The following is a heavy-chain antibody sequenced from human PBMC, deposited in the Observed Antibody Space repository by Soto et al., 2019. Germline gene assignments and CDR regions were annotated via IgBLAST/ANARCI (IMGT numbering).Heavy chain of an antibody. J-gene: IGHJ6*02. V-gene: IGHV4-30-2*01. Sequence: SETMSLTCAVSGGSISSGGYSWSWIRQPPVKGLEWIGYIYHSGSTYYNPSLKSRVTISVDRSKNQFSLKLSSVTAADTAVYYCACSYGGNLIYHYYGMDVWGQGTTVTVSS. D-gene: IGHD4-17*01. CDR3: ACSYGGNLIYHYYGMDV. CDR1: GGSISSGGYS. CDR2: IYHSGST.